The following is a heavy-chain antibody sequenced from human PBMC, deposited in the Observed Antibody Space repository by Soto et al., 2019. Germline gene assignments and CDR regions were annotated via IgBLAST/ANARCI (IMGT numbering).Heavy chain of an antibody. J-gene: IGHJ4*02. CDR1: GFTFSSYA. Sequence: GGSLRLSCAASGFTFSSYAMSWVRQAPGKGLEWVSAISGSGGSTYYSDSVKGRFTISRDNSKNTLYLQMNSLRAEDTAVYYCAKDSSSGSGWYSRSYYFDYWGQGTLVTVSS. CDR2: ISGSGGST. V-gene: IGHV3-23*01. D-gene: IGHD6-19*01. CDR3: AKDSSSGSGWYSRSYYFDY.